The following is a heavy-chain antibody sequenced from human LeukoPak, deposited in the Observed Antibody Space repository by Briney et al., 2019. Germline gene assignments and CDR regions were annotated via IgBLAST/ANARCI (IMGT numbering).Heavy chain of an antibody. J-gene: IGHJ4*02. D-gene: IGHD5-18*01. CDR1: GFTLSSYS. Sequence: GGSLRLSCAASGFTLSSYSMNWVRQAPGKGLEWVPSISSSSSYIYYADSVKGRFTTSRDNAKNSLYLQMNSLRAEDTAVYYCATDTTMGRSFDYWGQGTLVTVSS. CDR2: ISSSSSYI. V-gene: IGHV3-21*01. CDR3: ATDTTMGRSFDY.